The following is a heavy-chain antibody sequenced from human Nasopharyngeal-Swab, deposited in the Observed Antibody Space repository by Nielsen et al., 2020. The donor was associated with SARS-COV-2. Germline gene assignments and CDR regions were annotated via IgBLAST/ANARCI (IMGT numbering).Heavy chain of an antibody. CDR1: GYSFTSYW. Sequence: KVSCKGSGYSFTSYWIGWVRQMPGKGLEWVGIIYPGDSDTKYSPSFQGQVTISADKPISTAYLQWSSLKASDTAMYYCARANRGYSYGYSTGGYYYYGMDVWGQGTTVTVSS. CDR3: ARANRGYSYGYSTGGYYYYGMDV. CDR2: IYPGDSDT. D-gene: IGHD5-18*01. V-gene: IGHV5-51*04. J-gene: IGHJ6*02.